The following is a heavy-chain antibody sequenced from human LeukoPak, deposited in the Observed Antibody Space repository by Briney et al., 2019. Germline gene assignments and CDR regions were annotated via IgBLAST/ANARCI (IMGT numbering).Heavy chain of an antibody. Sequence: SETLSLTGTVSGGAISSYYWSWIRQPAGKGLEWIGRIYTSGSTNYNPSLKSRVTISVDKSKNQFSLKLSSVTAADTAVYYCARGGYYYDSSGYPFDYWGQGTLVTVSS. D-gene: IGHD3-22*01. J-gene: IGHJ4*02. CDR1: GGAISSYY. CDR2: IYTSGST. V-gene: IGHV4-4*07. CDR3: ARGGYYYDSSGYPFDY.